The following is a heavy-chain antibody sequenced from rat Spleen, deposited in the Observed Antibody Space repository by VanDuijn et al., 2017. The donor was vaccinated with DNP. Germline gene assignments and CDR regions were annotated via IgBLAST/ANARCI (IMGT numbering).Heavy chain of an antibody. J-gene: IGHJ1*01. CDR3: ARGNDDYYPNWYFDF. CDR2: ISYSGRT. D-gene: IGHD1-12*03. CDR1: GYSITSDY. V-gene: IGHV3-1*01. Sequence: EVQLQESGPGLVKPSQSLSLTCSVTGYSITSDYWGWIRKFPGNKMAWIGHISYSGRTTYNPSLKSRISITRDTSNNQFFLQLKSVTTEDTATYYCARGNDDYYPNWYFDFWGPGTMVTVSS.